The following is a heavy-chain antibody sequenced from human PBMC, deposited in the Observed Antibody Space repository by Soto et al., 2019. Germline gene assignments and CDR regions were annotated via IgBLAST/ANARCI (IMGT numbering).Heavy chain of an antibody. CDR2: IRDTTNSGAT. CDR3: SNLDDYNIGK. CDR1: GCTFNDSA. J-gene: IGHJ4*02. V-gene: IGHV3-73*01. D-gene: IGHD3-22*01. Sequence: GGSLRLSCSASGCTFNDSALHWARQASGPGLEWVGCIRDTTNSGATAYAASVKGRFTISRDDSKNTTYLQMTSLKTEDTAVYYCSNLDDYNIGKWGQGTQVTVSS.